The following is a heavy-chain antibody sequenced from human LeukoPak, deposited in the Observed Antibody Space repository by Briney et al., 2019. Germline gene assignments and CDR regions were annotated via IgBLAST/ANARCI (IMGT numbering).Heavy chain of an antibody. J-gene: IGHJ6*02. D-gene: IGHD3-10*01. CDR3: ARVGGGSGSRKIDYYYYGMDV. Sequence: SETLSLTCAVYGGSFSGYYWSWIRQPPGKGLEWIGEINHSGSTNYNPSLKSRVTISVDTSKNQFSLKLSSVTAADTAVYYCARVGGGSGSRKIDYYYYGMDVWGQGTTVTVSS. CDR1: GGSFSGYY. V-gene: IGHV4-34*01. CDR2: INHSGST.